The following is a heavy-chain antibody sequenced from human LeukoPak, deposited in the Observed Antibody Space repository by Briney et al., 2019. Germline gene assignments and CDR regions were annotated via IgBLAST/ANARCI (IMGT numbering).Heavy chain of an antibody. CDR1: GGSFSGYY. CDR2: INHSGRT. Sequence: PSETLSLTCAVSGGSFSGYYWTWIRQPPGKGLEWIGEINHSGRTNYNPSLKSRVIISVDTSKNQFSLKLSSVTAADTAVYYCASYSSTREYFDYWGQGTLVTVSS. V-gene: IGHV4-34*01. CDR3: ASYSSTREYFDY. D-gene: IGHD2-2*01. J-gene: IGHJ4*02.